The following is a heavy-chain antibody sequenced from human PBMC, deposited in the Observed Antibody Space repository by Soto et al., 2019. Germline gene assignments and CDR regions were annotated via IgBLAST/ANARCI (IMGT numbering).Heavy chain of an antibody. D-gene: IGHD3-10*01. CDR1: GGSFSGYY. Sequence: PSETLSLTCAVYGGSFSGYYWSWIRQPPGKGLEWIGEINHSGSTNYNPSLKSRVTISVDTSKNQFSLKLSSVTAADTAVYYCARRHYYGSGSRTPNWFDPWGQGTLVTVS. J-gene: IGHJ5*02. CDR2: INHSGST. CDR3: ARRHYYGSGSRTPNWFDP. V-gene: IGHV4-34*01.